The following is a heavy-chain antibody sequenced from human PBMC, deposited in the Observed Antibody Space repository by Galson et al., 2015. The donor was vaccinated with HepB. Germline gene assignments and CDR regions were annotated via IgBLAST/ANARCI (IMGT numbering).Heavy chain of an antibody. CDR2: IIPIFGTA. CDR1: GGTFSSYA. J-gene: IGHJ6*02. D-gene: IGHD1-1*01. Sequence: SCKASGGTFSSYAISWVRQAPGQGLEWMGGIIPIFGTANYAQKFQGRVTITADESTSTAYMELSSLRSEDTAVYYCALRTTGTVNYYYYYGMDVWGQGTTVTVSS. V-gene: IGHV1-69*01. CDR3: ALRTTGTVNYYYYYGMDV.